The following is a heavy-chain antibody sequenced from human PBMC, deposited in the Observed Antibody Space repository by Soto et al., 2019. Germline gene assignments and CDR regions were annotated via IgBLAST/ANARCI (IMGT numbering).Heavy chain of an antibody. Sequence: GGSLKLSCAGSGFTFSSYGMHWVRQAPGKGLEWVAVISYDGSNKYYADSVKGRFTISRDNSKNTLYLQMNSLRAEDTAVYYCAKEGEYSSSWLDYWGQGTLVTVSS. J-gene: IGHJ4*02. CDR3: AKEGEYSSSWLDY. CDR2: ISYDGSNK. CDR1: GFTFSSYG. V-gene: IGHV3-30*18. D-gene: IGHD6-13*01.